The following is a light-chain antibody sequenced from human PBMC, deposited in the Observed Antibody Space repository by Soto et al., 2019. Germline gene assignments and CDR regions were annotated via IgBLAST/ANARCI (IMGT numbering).Light chain of an antibody. V-gene: IGKV3-20*01. CDR1: QSVSSY. Sequence: EIVLTQSPGTLSCSPLEGATLSCRASQSVSSYLAWYQQRPGQAPRLLIYDASNRATGVPARFSGSGSGTDFTLTISSLEPEDFAVYYCQQYGSSLTFGGGTKVDIK. J-gene: IGKJ4*01. CDR3: QQYGSSLT. CDR2: DAS.